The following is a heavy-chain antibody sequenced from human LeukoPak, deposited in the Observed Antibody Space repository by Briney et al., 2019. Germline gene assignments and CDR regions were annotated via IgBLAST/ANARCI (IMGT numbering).Heavy chain of an antibody. CDR3: ARGFGYSYDLDY. D-gene: IGHD5-18*01. CDR2: IYTSGST. Sequence: KPSETVSLTCTVSGGSISSGSYYWSWIRQPAGKGLEWIGRIYTSGSTNYNPSLKSRVTISVDTSKNQFSLKLSSVTAADTAVYYCARGFGYSYDLDYWGQGTLVTVSS. CDR1: GGSISSGSYY. J-gene: IGHJ4*02. V-gene: IGHV4-61*02.